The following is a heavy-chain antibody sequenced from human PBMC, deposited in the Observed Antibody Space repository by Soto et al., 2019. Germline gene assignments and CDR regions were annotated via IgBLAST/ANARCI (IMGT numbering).Heavy chain of an antibody. D-gene: IGHD6-13*01. J-gene: IGHJ6*02. CDR2: ISYDGSNK. V-gene: IGHV3-30-3*01. CDR1: GFTFSSYA. CDR3: ARDLAAATDTYYYYGMDV. Sequence: GGSLRLSCAASGFTFSSYAMHWVRQAPGKGLEWVAVISYDGSNKYYADSVKGRFTISRDNSKNTLYLQMNSLRAEDTAVYYCARDLAAATDTYYYYGMDVWGQGTTVTVSS.